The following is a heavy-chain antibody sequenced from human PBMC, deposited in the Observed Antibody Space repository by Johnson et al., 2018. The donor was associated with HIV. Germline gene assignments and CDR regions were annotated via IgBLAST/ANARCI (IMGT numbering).Heavy chain of an antibody. V-gene: IGHV3-11*04. CDR2: ISNSGSTI. CDR1: GFTFSDYY. D-gene: IGHD6-6*01. J-gene: IGHJ3*02. Sequence: QVQLVESGGGLVKPGGSLRLSCSASGFTFSDYYMSWIRQAPGKGLEWISYISNSGSTIYYADSVKGRFTISRDNAKNSLYLQMNSLRAEDTAVYYCARDVIKVIAARDDAFDIWGQGTMVTVSS. CDR3: ARDVIKVIAARDDAFDI.